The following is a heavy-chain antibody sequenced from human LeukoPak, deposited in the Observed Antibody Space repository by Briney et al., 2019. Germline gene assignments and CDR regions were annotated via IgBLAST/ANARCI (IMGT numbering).Heavy chain of an antibody. Sequence: PGGSLRLSCAGSGFIFSQFWMQWVRQVPGKGLVWVSRINGDGSSTNYADSVKGRFTISRDNAKNTLYLQMNSLRAEDTALYYCARDLPQIEYWGQGTPVTVSS. J-gene: IGHJ4*02. CDR1: GFIFSQFW. D-gene: IGHD3-22*01. V-gene: IGHV3-74*01. CDR3: ARDLPQIEY. CDR2: INGDGSST.